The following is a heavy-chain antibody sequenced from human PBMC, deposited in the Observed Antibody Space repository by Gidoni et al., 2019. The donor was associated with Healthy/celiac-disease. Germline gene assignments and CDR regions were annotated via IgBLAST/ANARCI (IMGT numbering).Heavy chain of an antibody. CDR1: GFTFSSYG. CDR2: ISYDGSNK. Sequence: QVQLVESGGGVVQPGRSLRLSCAASGFTFSSYGMHWVRQAPGKGLEWVAVISYDGSNKYYADSVKGRFTISRDNSKNTLYLQMNSLRAEDTAVYYCAKGEQQLVYWGQGTLVTVSS. D-gene: IGHD6-13*01. V-gene: IGHV3-30*18. J-gene: IGHJ4*02. CDR3: AKGEQQLVY.